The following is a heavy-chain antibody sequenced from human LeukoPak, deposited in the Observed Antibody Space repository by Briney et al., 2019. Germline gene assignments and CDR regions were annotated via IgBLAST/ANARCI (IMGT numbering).Heavy chain of an antibody. CDR1: GFTFSCSA. D-gene: IGHD2-15*01. Sequence: PGGSLRLSCAASGFTFSCSAMHWVRQASGKGLEWVGRIRSKANSYATAYAASVKGRFTISRDDSKNTAYLQMNSLKTEDTAVYYCTRRVGYCSGGNCYRPFDYWGQGTLVTVSS. CDR3: TRRVGYCSGGNCYRPFDY. V-gene: IGHV3-73*01. CDR2: IRSKANSYAT. J-gene: IGHJ4*02.